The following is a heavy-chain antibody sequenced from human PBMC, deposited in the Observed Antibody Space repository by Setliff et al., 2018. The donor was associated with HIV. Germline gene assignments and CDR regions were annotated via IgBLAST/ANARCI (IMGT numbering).Heavy chain of an antibody. J-gene: IGHJ4*02. CDR1: GGSISSGSYY. CDR3: ARGLNYYGSGSYLPLEY. CDR2: IDHSGST. D-gene: IGHD3-10*01. V-gene: IGHV4-39*07. Sequence: SETLSLTCTVSGGSISSGSYYWTWIRQPPGKGLEWIGEIDHSGSTKYHASLKSRVTISIDTSKNQISLKLSSVTAADTAVYYCARGLNYYGSGSYLPLEYWGQGTLVTVSS.